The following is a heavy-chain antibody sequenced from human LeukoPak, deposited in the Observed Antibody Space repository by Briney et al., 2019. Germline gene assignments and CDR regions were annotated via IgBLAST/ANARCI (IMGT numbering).Heavy chain of an antibody. V-gene: IGHV1-45*02. CDR3: ATTMVRGNYYYGMDV. CDR1: GYTFTYRY. J-gene: IGHJ6*02. CDR2: ITPFNGNT. Sequence: SVTVSYKASGYTFTYRYLHWVRQAPGQAREWMGWITPFNGNTNYAQKFQDRVTITRDRSMSTAYMELSSLRSEDTAMYYCATTMVRGNYYYGMDVWGQGTTVTVSS. D-gene: IGHD3-10*01.